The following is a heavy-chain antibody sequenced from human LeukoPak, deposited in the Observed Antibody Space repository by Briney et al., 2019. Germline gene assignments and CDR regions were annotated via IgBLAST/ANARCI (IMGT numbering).Heavy chain of an antibody. V-gene: IGHV1-18*01. CDR1: SYTFTSYG. Sequence: ASVKVSCKASSYTFTSYGISWVRQAPGQGLEWMGWISAYNGNTSYAQKLQGRVTMTTDTSTSTAYMELSSLRSEDTAVYYCARVVPRDRPRYSSSWYIEGWFDPWGQGTLVTVSS. CDR3: ARVVPRDRPRYSSSWYIEGWFDP. D-gene: IGHD6-13*01. CDR2: ISAYNGNT. J-gene: IGHJ5*02.